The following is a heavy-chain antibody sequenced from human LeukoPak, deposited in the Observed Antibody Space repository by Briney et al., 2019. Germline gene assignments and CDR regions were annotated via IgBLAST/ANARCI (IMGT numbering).Heavy chain of an antibody. CDR3: AREDYYDSSGYSADAFDI. CDR1: GYTFTGYY. V-gene: IGHV1-2*02. CDR2: INPNSGGT. D-gene: IGHD3-22*01. Sequence: ASVSVSCKASGYTFTGYYMHWVRQAPGQGLEWMGWINPNSGGTNYAQKFQGRVTMTRDTSISTAYMELSRLISDDTAGYYCAREDYYDSSGYSADAFDIWGQGTMVTVSS. J-gene: IGHJ3*02.